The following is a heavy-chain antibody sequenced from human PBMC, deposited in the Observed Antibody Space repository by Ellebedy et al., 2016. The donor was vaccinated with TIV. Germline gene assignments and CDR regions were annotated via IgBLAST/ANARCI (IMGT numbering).Heavy chain of an antibody. CDR2: INHSGST. V-gene: IGHV4-34*01. Sequence: SETLSLXXAVYGGSFSGYYWSWIRQPPGKGLEWIGEINHSGSTNYNPSLKSRVTISVDTSKNQFSLKLSSVTAADTAVYYCARDGYCSSTSCYLGATFAFDIWGQGTMVTVSS. D-gene: IGHD2-2*01. CDR1: GGSFSGYY. CDR3: ARDGYCSSTSCYLGATFAFDI. J-gene: IGHJ3*02.